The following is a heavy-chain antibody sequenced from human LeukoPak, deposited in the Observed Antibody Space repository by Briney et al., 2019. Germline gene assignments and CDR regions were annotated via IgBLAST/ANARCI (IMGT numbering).Heavy chain of an antibody. Sequence: ASVKVSCKASGYTFTSYGISWVRQAPGQGLEWMGWISAYNGNTNYAQKLQGRVTMTTDTSTSTAYMELRSLRSDGTAVYYCARRYYYDSSGQFYFDYWGQGTLVTVSS. J-gene: IGHJ4*02. V-gene: IGHV1-18*01. CDR2: ISAYNGNT. CDR1: GYTFTSYG. CDR3: ARRYYYDSSGQFYFDY. D-gene: IGHD3-22*01.